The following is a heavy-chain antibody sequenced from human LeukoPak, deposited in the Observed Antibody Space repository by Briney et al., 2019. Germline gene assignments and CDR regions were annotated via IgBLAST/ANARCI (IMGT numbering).Heavy chain of an antibody. V-gene: IGHV3-30-3*01. D-gene: IGHD4-17*01. CDR3: ARDTGDYGGSIDY. CDR2: ISYDGSNK. J-gene: IGHJ4*02. Sequence: GGSLRLSCAASGFTFSSYAMHWVRQAPGKGLEWVAVISYDGSNKYYADSVKGRFTISRGNSKNTLYLQMNSLRAEDTAVYYCARDTGDYGGSIDYWGQGTLVTVSS. CDR1: GFTFSSYA.